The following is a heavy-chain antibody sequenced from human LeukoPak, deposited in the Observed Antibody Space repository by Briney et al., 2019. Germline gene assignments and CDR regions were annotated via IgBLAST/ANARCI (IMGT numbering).Heavy chain of an antibody. D-gene: IGHD1-26*01. V-gene: IGHV3-33*01. J-gene: IGHJ4*02. Sequence: GGSLRLSCAASGFGFSSYGMHWVRQAPGKGLEWVALIWYDGTNKYYADSVKGRFTISRDNSKNTLYLQMNSLRAEDTAVYYCAREMVEVGASNWGQGTLVTVSS. CDR1: GFGFSSYG. CDR2: IWYDGTNK. CDR3: AREMVEVGASN.